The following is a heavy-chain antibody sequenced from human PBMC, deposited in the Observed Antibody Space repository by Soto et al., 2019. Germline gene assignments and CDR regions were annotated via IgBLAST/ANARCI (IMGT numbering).Heavy chain of an antibody. CDR1: GFTFTNSA. J-gene: IGHJ3*01. Sequence: SVKVSCKTSGFTFTNSAVQWVLQARGQRLEWIGWIIVASGRTNYAREVQERVTISRDTSTATAYMELSGLRSEDTAVYYCVAELYSGGGCCSFDFWGQGTMVTVSS. V-gene: IGHV1-58*01. CDR3: VAELYSGGGCCSFDF. CDR2: IIVASGRT. D-gene: IGHD2-21*02.